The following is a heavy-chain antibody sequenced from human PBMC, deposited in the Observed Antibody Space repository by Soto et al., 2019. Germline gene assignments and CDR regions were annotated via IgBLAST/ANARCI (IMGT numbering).Heavy chain of an antibody. D-gene: IGHD2-8*01. Sequence: EVQLVQSGAEVRKPGESLKISCQISGYTFTDYWIAWVRQMPGKGLEWRGIIFPADSEIRYSPSFRGHVTISADTSISTAYLQWSSLEASDTAIYYCARPFYRGYCTDGVCYSYDYWGHGTLVTVSS. CDR1: GYTFTDYW. CDR2: IFPADSEI. V-gene: IGHV5-51*01. CDR3: ARPFYRGYCTDGVCYSYDY. J-gene: IGHJ4*01.